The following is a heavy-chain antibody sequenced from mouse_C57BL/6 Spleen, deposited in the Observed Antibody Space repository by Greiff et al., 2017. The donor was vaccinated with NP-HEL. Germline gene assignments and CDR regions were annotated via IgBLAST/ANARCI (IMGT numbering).Heavy chain of an antibody. D-gene: IGHD1-1*01. Sequence: DVQLVESGGGLVQPGGSLKLSCAASGFTFSDYYMYWVRQTPEKRLEWVAYISNGGGSTYYPDTVKGRFTISRDNAKNTLYLQMSRLKSEDTAMYYCARQGYGSSYWYVDVWGTGTTVTVSS. V-gene: IGHV5-12*01. CDR2: ISNGGGST. CDR3: ARQGYGSSYWYVDV. J-gene: IGHJ1*03. CDR1: GFTFSDYY.